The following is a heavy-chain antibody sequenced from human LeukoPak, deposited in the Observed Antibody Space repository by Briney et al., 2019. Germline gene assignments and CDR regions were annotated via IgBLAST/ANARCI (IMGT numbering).Heavy chain of an antibody. CDR1: GFTVSSNY. CDR3: ARHSLGYPDAFDI. Sequence: PWGSLRLSCAASGFTVSSNYMSWIRQPPGKGLEWIGEINHSGSTNYNPSLKSRVTISVDTSKNQFSLKLSSVTAADTAVYYCARHSLGYPDAFDIWGQGTMVTVSS. V-gene: IGHV4-34*01. D-gene: IGHD6-13*01. CDR2: INHSGST. J-gene: IGHJ3*02.